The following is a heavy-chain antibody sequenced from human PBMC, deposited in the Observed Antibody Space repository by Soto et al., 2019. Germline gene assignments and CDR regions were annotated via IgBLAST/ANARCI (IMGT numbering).Heavy chain of an antibody. Sequence: SVKVSCKASGGTFSSYAISWVRQAPGQGLEWMGRIIPILGIANYAQKFQGRVTITADKSTSTAYMELSSLRSEDTAVYYCARGDCSSTSCYSWFDPWGQGTLVTVSS. CDR2: IIPILGIA. J-gene: IGHJ5*02. D-gene: IGHD2-2*02. CDR3: ARGDCSSTSCYSWFDP. CDR1: GGTFSSYA. V-gene: IGHV1-69*04.